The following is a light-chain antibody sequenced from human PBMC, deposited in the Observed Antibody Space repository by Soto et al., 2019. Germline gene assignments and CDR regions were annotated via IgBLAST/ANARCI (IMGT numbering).Light chain of an antibody. Sequence: DIVLTQSPDTLSLSPGERATLSCRASQSVSSNYLAWYQQKPGQAPRLLIYGASSRATGIPDRFSGSGSGTDFTLTISRLEPEDFAVYYCQQYGSSPRITFGQGTRLEIK. J-gene: IGKJ5*01. CDR2: GAS. V-gene: IGKV3-20*01. CDR3: QQYGSSPRIT. CDR1: QSVSSNY.